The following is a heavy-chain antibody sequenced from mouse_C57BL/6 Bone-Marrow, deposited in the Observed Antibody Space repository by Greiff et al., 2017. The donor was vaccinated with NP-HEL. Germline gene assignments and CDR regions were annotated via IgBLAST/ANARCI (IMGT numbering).Heavy chain of an antibody. D-gene: IGHD2-3*01. J-gene: IGHJ3*01. Sequence: QVQLQQPGAELVKPGASVKVSCKASGYTFTSYWMHWVKQRPGQGLEWIGRIHPSDSDSNYNHKFKGKATLTVDKSSSTAYMQLSSLTSEDSAVYYCHIYDGYYENAWFAYWGQGTLVTVSA. V-gene: IGHV1-74*01. CDR2: IHPSDSDS. CDR3: HIYDGYYENAWFAY. CDR1: GYTFTSYW.